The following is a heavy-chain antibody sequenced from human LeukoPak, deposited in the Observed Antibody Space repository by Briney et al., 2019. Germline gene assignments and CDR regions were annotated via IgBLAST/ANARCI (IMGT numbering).Heavy chain of an antibody. Sequence: GGSLRLSWAVSGFTVSSNYMSWVRQAPGKGLEWVSVIYGGGSTYYADSVKGRFTISRDNSKNTLYLQMNSLRAGDTAVYYCARAASVAGTYALNHWGQGTLVTVSS. V-gene: IGHV3-66*01. CDR1: GFTVSSNY. J-gene: IGHJ4*02. CDR3: ARAASVAGTYALNH. D-gene: IGHD6-19*01. CDR2: IYGGGST.